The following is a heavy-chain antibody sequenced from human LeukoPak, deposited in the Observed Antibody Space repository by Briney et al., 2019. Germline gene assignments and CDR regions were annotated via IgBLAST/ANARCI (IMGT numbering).Heavy chain of an antibody. Sequence: ASVKVSCKASGGTFSSYAISWVRQATGQGLEWMGWMNPNSGNTGYAQKFQGRVTMTRNTSISTAYMELSSLRSEDTAVYYCARGVVTQNYWGQGPLVTVSS. CDR3: ARGVVTQNY. V-gene: IGHV1-8*02. J-gene: IGHJ4*02. CDR1: GGTFSSYA. CDR2: MNPNSGNT. D-gene: IGHD2-21*02.